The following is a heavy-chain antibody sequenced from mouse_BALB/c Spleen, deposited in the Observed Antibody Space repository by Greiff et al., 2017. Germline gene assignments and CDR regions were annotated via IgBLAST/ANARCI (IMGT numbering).Heavy chain of an antibody. D-gene: IGHD2-1*01. J-gene: IGHJ2*01. CDR1: GYTFTSYV. CDR2: INPYNDGT. CDR3: ARGVSYGNYYFDY. Sequence: EVQLQQSGPELVKPGASVKMSCKASGYTFTSYVMHWVKQKPGQGLEWIGYINPYNDGTKYNEKFKGKATLTSDKSSSTAYMELSSLTSEDSAVYYCARGVSYGNYYFDYWGQGTTLTVSS. V-gene: IGHV1-14*01.